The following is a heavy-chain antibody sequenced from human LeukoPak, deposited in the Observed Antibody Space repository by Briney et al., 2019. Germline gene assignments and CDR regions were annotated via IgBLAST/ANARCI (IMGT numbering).Heavy chain of an antibody. V-gene: IGHV4-59*01. CDR3: ARDDLQLVRRLGRNTEYYYYYYMDV. J-gene: IGHJ6*03. CDR1: GGSISSYY. Sequence: PSETLSLTCTVSGGSISSYYWSWIRQPPGKGLEWIGYIYYSGSTNYNPSLKSRVTISVDTSKNQFSLKLSSVTAADTAVYYCARDDLQLVRRLGRNTEYYYYYYMDVWGKGTTVTVSS. CDR2: IYYSGST. D-gene: IGHD6-13*01.